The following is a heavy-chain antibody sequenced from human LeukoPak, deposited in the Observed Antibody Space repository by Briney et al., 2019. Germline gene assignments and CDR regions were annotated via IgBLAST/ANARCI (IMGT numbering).Heavy chain of an antibody. Sequence: GGSLRLSCAAAGFTFSNYAMSWVRQAPGKGLEWVSGIRSSGGSTYYADSVKGRFTISRDNSKNTLYLQINSLRAEDTAVYYCAKDHISLAGIAQCSSTSCLFDYWGQGTLVTVSS. CDR3: AKDHISLAGIAQCSSTSCLFDY. V-gene: IGHV3-23*01. CDR2: IRSSGGST. J-gene: IGHJ4*02. D-gene: IGHD2-2*01. CDR1: GFTFSNYA.